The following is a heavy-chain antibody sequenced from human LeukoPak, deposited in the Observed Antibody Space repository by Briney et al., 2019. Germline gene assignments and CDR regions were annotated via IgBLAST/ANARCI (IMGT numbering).Heavy chain of an antibody. J-gene: IGHJ5*02. D-gene: IGHD6-13*01. CDR2: IYYTGST. CDR1: GGSISSYY. V-gene: IGHV4-59*01. Sequence: PSETLSLTCIVSGGSISSYYWSWIRQPPGKGLEWIGYIYYTGSTNYNPSLKSRVTISVDTSKNQFSLKLSSVTAADMAVYYCVRDAYSSSEVDWFDPWGQGTLVTVSS. CDR3: VRDAYSSSEVDWFDP.